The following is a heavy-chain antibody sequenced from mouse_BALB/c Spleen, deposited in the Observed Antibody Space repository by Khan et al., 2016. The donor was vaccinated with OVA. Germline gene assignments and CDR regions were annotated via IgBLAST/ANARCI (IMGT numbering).Heavy chain of an antibody. CDR3: AREGYDGYYRAWFAY. Sequence: VRLQQSGAELVRPGSSVKISCKASGHAFSNYWMNWVKQRPGQGLEWIGQIYPGNGDTNYNGKFKGKATLTVDKSSSTAYMQLSSLTSEDSAVYFCAREGYDGYYRAWFAYWGQGTLVTVSA. D-gene: IGHD2-3*01. J-gene: IGHJ3*01. V-gene: IGHV1-80*01. CDR2: IYPGNGDT. CDR1: GHAFSNYW.